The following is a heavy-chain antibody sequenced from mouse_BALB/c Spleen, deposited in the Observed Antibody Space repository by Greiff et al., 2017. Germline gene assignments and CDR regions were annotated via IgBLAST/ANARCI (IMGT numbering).Heavy chain of an antibody. V-gene: IGHV2-2*02. CDR1: GFSLTSYG. J-gene: IGHJ3*01. CDR3: ASLRFLAY. CDR2: IWSGGST. D-gene: IGHD1-1*01. Sequence: VKLMESGPGLVQPSQSLSITCTVSGFSLTSYGVHWVRQSPGKGLEWLGVIWSGGSTDYNAAFISRLSISKDNSKSQVFFKMNSLQANDTAIYYCASLRFLAYWGQGTLVTVSA.